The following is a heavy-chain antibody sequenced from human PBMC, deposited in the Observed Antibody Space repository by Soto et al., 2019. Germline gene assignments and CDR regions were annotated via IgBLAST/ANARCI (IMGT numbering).Heavy chain of an antibody. CDR1: GDTVTSNVG. J-gene: IGHJ4*02. D-gene: IGHD6-19*01. Sequence: SDTLYLTCAVSGDTVTSNVGWSWVRKPPGKGLEWIGEAYHNGLTDYNPSLKSRVTMSVDTSKNEFSLKLTSLTAADTAIYYCARDAAVPGESDRFDYWGQGTLVTVSS. CDR2: AYHNGLT. CDR3: ARDAAVPGESDRFDY. V-gene: IGHV4-4*02.